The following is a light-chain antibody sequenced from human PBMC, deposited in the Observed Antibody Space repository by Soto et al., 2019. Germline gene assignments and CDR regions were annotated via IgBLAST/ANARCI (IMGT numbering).Light chain of an antibody. CDR1: QNINIH. CDR2: ETS. Sequence: DIQMTQSPSTLSASLGDRATISCQASQNINIHLDWYQHKPGRAPKLLICETSNLEARVPSRFGGRGSGTDFTFTISRLQPEYIATYYWQQYENLPTFGQGTQLEIK. V-gene: IGKV1-33*01. CDR3: QQYENLPT. J-gene: IGKJ5*01.